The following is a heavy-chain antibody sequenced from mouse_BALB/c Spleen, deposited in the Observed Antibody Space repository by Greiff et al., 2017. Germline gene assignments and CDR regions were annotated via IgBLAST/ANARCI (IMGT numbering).Heavy chain of an antibody. CDR1: GYTFTDYA. J-gene: IGHJ4*01. Sequence: VQLQQSGAELVRPGVSVKISCKGSGYTFTDYAMHWVKQSHAKSLEWIGVISTYYGDASYNQKFKGKATMTVDKSSSTAYMELARLTSEDSAIYYCARWYEGMDYWGQGTSVTVSS. D-gene: IGHD1-1*02. CDR2: ISTYYGDA. V-gene: IGHV1S137*01. CDR3: ARWYEGMDY.